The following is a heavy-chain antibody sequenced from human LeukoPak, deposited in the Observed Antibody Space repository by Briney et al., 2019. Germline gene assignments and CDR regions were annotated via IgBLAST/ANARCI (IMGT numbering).Heavy chain of an antibody. CDR2: IYHSGST. CDR3: ARNYCSGGSCRYGEYFQH. D-gene: IGHD2-15*01. CDR1: GGSISSSNW. Sequence: SGTLSLTCAVSGGSISSSNWWSWVRQPPGKGLEWIGEIYHSGSTNYNPSLKSRVTISVDKSKNQFSLKLSSVTAADTAVYYCARNYCSGGSCRYGEYFQHWGQGTLVTVSS. V-gene: IGHV4-4*02. J-gene: IGHJ1*01.